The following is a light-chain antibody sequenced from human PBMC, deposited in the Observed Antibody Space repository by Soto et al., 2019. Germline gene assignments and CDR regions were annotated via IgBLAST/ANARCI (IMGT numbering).Light chain of an antibody. CDR3: QQSYSTPVG. V-gene: IGKV1-13*02. CDR2: DVS. CDR1: QDIRGA. J-gene: IGKJ4*01. Sequence: AIQVTQSPSSLSASVGDRVTITCRASQDIRGALAWYQQKPGKAPKLLIYDVSTLESGVPSRFSGSGSGTEFTLAISSLQPEDFATYYCQQSYSTPVGFGGGTKV.